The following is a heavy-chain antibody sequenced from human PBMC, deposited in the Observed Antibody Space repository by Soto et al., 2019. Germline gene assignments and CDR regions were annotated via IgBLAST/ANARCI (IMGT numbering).Heavy chain of an antibody. Sequence: PGESLKISCKGSGYRFTNYWIAWVRQRPGKGLEWLWFIFLSVSDIRYSPSFQGQVTISADRSINTAYLQWSSLKASDTATYYCAGPDYDILSGYHYYYYGMDVWGQGTTVTVSS. CDR2: IFLSVSDI. D-gene: IGHD3-9*01. V-gene: IGHV5-51*01. CDR1: GYRFTNYW. J-gene: IGHJ6*02. CDR3: AGPDYDILSGYHYYYYGMDV.